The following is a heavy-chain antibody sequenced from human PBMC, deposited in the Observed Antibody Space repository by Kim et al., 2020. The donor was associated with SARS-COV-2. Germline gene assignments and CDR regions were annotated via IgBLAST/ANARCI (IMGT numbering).Heavy chain of an antibody. J-gene: IGHJ4*02. CDR1: GFTLITDH. Sequence: GSLRLSCAASGFTLITDHMSWVRQTPGKGLEWVAVTYNTGSTYYADSVEGRFTISRDNSKNMIYLQMNSLSADDTAVYYCARVWELAFDLWGQGSLVTVSS. V-gene: IGHV3-53*01. CDR3: ARVWELAFDL. D-gene: IGHD1-26*01. CDR2: TYNTGST.